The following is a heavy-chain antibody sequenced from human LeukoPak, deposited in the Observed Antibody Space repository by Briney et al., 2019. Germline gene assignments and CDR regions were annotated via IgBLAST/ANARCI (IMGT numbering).Heavy chain of an antibody. D-gene: IGHD2-2*01. J-gene: IGHJ5*02. CDR1: GYTLTELS. Sequence: ASVKVSCKVSGYTLTELSMHWVRQAPGKGLEWMGGFDPEDGETIYAQKFQGRVTMTEDTSTETAYMELSSLRSEDTAVYYCATDRRDRPAAMGQWFDPWGQGTLVTVPS. V-gene: IGHV1-24*01. CDR2: FDPEDGET. CDR3: ATDRRDRPAAMGQWFDP.